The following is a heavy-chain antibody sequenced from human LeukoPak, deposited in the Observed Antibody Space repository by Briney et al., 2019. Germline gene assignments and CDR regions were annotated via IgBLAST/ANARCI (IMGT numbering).Heavy chain of an antibody. D-gene: IGHD2-8*01. CDR3: ARDRGVPGPGNPFDV. CDR1: GGTFSSYA. Sequence: SVKVSCKASGGTFSSYAISWVRQAPGQGLEWMGRIIPILGIANYAQKFQGRVTITADKSTSTAYMELSSLRSEDTAVYYCARDRGVPGPGNPFDVWGQGTTITVSS. CDR2: IIPILGIA. J-gene: IGHJ3*01. V-gene: IGHV1-69*04.